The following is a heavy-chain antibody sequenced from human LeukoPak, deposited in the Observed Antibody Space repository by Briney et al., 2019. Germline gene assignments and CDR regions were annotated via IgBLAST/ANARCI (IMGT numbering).Heavy chain of an antibody. CDR3: ARDSKPYYYGSGSFAFDY. CDR2: INPSGGST. V-gene: IGHV1-46*01. J-gene: IGHJ4*02. D-gene: IGHD3-10*01. CDR1: GYTFTSYY. Sequence: ASVKVSCKASGYTFTSYYMHWVRQAPGQGLEWMGIINPSGGSTSYAQKFQGRVTMTRDMSTSTAYMELSSLRSEDTAVYYCARDSKPYYYGSGSFAFDYWGQGTLVTVSS.